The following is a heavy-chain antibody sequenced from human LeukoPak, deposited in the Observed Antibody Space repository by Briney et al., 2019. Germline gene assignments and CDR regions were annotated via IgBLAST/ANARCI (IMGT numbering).Heavy chain of an antibody. J-gene: IGHJ3*02. D-gene: IGHD3-22*01. CDR3: ARGSIVVVETLNDAFDI. CDR1: GYTFTGYY. CDR2: INPNSGGT. Sequence: GASVKVSCKASGYTFTGYYMHWVRQAPGQGLEWMGWINPNSGGTNYAQKFQGRVTMTRDTSISTAYMELSRLRSDDTAVYYCARGSIVVVETLNDAFDIWGQGTMVTVSS. V-gene: IGHV1-2*02.